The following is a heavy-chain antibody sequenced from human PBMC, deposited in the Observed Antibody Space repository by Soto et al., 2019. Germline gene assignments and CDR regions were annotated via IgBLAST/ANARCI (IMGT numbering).Heavy chain of an antibody. J-gene: IGHJ6*02. D-gene: IGHD2-15*01. CDR2: ISTTGETI. Sequence: GGSLRLSCIASGFTFTTYAMNWVRQAPGKGLEWISYISTTGETIYYADSVRDRFTISRDNAKNSLFLQMNSLRAEDTAVYSCARVGCRGGSCNQRGNLYYGMDVWGQGTTVTVSS. V-gene: IGHV3-48*01. CDR3: ARVGCRGGSCNQRGNLYYGMDV. CDR1: GFTFTTYA.